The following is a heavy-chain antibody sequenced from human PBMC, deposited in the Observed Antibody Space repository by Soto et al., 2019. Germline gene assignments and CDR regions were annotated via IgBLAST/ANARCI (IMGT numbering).Heavy chain of an antibody. J-gene: IGHJ5*02. CDR2: ISGSGGST. Sequence: GGSLRLSCAASGFTFSSYAMSWVRQAPGKGLEWVSAISGSGGSTYYADSVKGRFTISRDNSKNTLYLQMNSLRAEDTAVYYCAKDPNSSSWFHNWFDPWGQGTLVTVSS. CDR1: GFTFSSYA. D-gene: IGHD6-13*01. V-gene: IGHV3-23*01. CDR3: AKDPNSSSWFHNWFDP.